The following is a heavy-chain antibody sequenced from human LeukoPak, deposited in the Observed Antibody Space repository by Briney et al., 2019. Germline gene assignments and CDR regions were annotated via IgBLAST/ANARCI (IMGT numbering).Heavy chain of an antibody. V-gene: IGHV1-69*05. CDR1: GGTFNSYA. CDR2: IIPISGIP. J-gene: IGHJ6*03. D-gene: IGHD2-15*01. Sequence: ASVKVSCKASGGTFNSYAINWVRQAPGQGLEWMGGIIPISGIPNYAQKFQGRVTITTDESTSIAYMDLSSLRSEDTAVYYCARGSLKAVVNSDYYYYMDVWGEGTTVTVSS. CDR3: ARGSLKAVVNSDYYYYMDV.